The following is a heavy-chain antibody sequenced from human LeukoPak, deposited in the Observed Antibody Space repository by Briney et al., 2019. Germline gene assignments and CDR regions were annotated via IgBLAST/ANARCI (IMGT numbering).Heavy chain of an antibody. Sequence: SETLSLTCTVSGGSISSYYWNWIRQPAGKGLEWIGRIYSSGSTNYNPSLKSRVTMSVDTSKNQFSLKLSSVTAADTAVYYCARDQSSFGGRFDPWGQGTLAAVSS. CDR1: GGSISSYY. CDR3: ARDQSSFGGRFDP. CDR2: IYSSGST. D-gene: IGHD3-10*01. J-gene: IGHJ5*02. V-gene: IGHV4-4*07.